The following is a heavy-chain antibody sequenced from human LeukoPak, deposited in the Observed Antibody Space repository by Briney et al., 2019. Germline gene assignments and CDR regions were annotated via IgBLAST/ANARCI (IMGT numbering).Heavy chain of an antibody. J-gene: IGHJ4*02. CDR1: GGTFSSYA. CDR3: ARDVGATKVGTGGYFDY. V-gene: IGHV1-69*13. D-gene: IGHD1-26*01. CDR2: IIPIFGTA. Sequence: SVKVSCKASGGTFSSYAIGWVRQAPGQGLEWMGGIIPIFGTANYAQKFQGRVTITADESTSTAYMELSSLRSEDTAVYYCARDVGATKVGTGGYFDYWGQGTLVTVSS.